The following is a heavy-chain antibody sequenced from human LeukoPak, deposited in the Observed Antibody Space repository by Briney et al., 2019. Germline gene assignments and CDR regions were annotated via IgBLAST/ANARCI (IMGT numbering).Heavy chain of an antibody. V-gene: IGHV1-2*02. D-gene: IGHD6-6*01. CDR3: AKAPPRLYSGSSYLFDY. Sequence: ASVNVSCKASGYTFTGYYMHWVRQAPGQGLEWMGWINPNSGDTNYAQKFQGTVTMTRDTSISTAYMELSRLRSDDTAVYYCAKAPPRLYSGSSYLFDYWGQGTLVTVSS. CDR2: INPNSGDT. J-gene: IGHJ4*02. CDR1: GYTFTGYY.